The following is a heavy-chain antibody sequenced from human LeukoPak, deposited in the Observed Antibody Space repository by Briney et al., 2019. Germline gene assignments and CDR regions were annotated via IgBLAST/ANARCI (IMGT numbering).Heavy chain of an antibody. Sequence: GGSLRLSCAASGFTFSDYQMTWIRQAPGKGLEWGSYISSSSSYTNYADSVKGRFTISRDNAKNSLYLQMNSLRADDTAVYYCARVQGGWSSNYFDYWGQGTLVTVSS. D-gene: IGHD6-19*01. CDR2: ISSSSSYT. CDR3: ARVQGGWSSNYFDY. V-gene: IGHV3-11*05. J-gene: IGHJ4*02. CDR1: GFTFSDYQ.